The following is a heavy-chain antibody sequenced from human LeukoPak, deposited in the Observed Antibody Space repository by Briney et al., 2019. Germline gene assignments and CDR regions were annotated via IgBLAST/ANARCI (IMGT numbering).Heavy chain of an antibody. CDR2: IYYSGST. J-gene: IGHJ6*02. Sequence: PSETLSLTCTVSGGSISSYYWGWIRQPPGKGLEWIGYIYYSGSTNYNPSLKSRVTISVDTSKNQFSLKLSSVTAADTAVYYCARVGNKSSSWYKYYYYGMDVWGQGTTVTVSS. CDR1: GGSISSYY. V-gene: IGHV4-59*01. D-gene: IGHD6-13*01. CDR3: ARVGNKSSSWYKYYYYGMDV.